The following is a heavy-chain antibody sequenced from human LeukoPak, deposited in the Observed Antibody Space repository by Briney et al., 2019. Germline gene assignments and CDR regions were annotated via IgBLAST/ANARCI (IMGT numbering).Heavy chain of an antibody. V-gene: IGHV4-59*12. Sequence: PSETLSLTCTVSGGSIRSYYWSWIRQPPGKGLEWIGDIYYNGNTNYNPSLKGRVAISVDTSKNQFSLKLSSVTAADTAVYYCARGIVVVTASAFDIWGQGTMVTVSS. D-gene: IGHD2-21*02. CDR2: IYYNGNT. CDR3: ARGIVVVTASAFDI. CDR1: GGSIRSYY. J-gene: IGHJ3*02.